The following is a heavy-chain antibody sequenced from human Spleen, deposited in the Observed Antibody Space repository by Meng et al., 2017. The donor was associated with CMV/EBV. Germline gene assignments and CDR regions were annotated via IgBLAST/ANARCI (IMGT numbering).Heavy chain of an antibody. CDR3: LGYCSSTSCYFFDY. Sequence: GGSLRLSCAASGITFRNYSVNWVRQAPGKGLEWVSVIYSGGSSTYYADSVKGRFTISRDNSKNTLYLQMNSLRAEDTAVYYCLGYCSSTSCYFFDYWGQGTLVTVSS. J-gene: IGHJ4*02. D-gene: IGHD2-2*01. CDR1: GITFRNYS. CDR2: IYSGGSST. V-gene: IGHV3-23*03.